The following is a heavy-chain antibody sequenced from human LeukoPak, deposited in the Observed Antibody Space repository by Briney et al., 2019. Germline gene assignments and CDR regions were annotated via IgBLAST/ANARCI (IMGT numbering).Heavy chain of an antibody. Sequence: ASVKVSCKASGYTFTSYDINWVRQATGQGLEWMGWMNPNSGNTGYAQKLQGRVTMTTDTSTSTAYMELRSLRSDDTAVYYCARTPLGYCSSTSCYSFDYWGQGTLVTVSS. V-gene: IGHV1-8*02. J-gene: IGHJ4*02. CDR3: ARTPLGYCSSTSCYSFDY. CDR1: GYTFTSYD. D-gene: IGHD2-2*01. CDR2: MNPNSGNT.